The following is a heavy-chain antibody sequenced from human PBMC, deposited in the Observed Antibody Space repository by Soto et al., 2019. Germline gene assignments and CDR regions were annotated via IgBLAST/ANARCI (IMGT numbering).Heavy chain of an antibody. CDR1: GLTLTNVW. V-gene: IGHV3-15*07. CDR3: SHGYAQYFES. J-gene: IGHJ4*02. D-gene: IGHD5-18*01. CDR2: IRSESDGGTT. Sequence: GSLRLSCEVSGLTLTNVWMNWVRQAPGKGPEWVGLIRSESDGGTTNYATPVKGRFTISRDDAENTLYLQMNTLKAEDTAVYYCSHGYAQYFESWGKGTQVTVSS.